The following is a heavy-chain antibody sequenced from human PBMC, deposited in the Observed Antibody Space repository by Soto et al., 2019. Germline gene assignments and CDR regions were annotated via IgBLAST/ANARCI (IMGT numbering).Heavy chain of an antibody. CDR3: ARDRDRERAFDY. Sequence: QVQLQESGPGLVKPSQTLSLTCTVSGGSISSGGYYWSWIRQHPAKCLEWIGYLYYSGSTYYNPSLKSRVTISVDTSKNQFSLKLSSVTAADTAVYYCARDRDRERAFDYWGQGTLVTVSS. CDR2: LYYSGST. V-gene: IGHV4-31*03. D-gene: IGHD1-26*01. J-gene: IGHJ4*02. CDR1: GGSISSGGYY.